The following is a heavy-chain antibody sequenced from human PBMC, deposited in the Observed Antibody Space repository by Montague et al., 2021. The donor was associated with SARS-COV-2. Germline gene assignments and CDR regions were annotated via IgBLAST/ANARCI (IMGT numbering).Heavy chain of an antibody. D-gene: IGHD3-10*01. V-gene: IGHV3-30-3*01. CDR2: ISYDGSNK. CDR3: ARDRWFGEFDY. Sequence: SLRLSCAASGFTFSIYAMHWFRQAPGKGLEWVAIISYDGSNKYYADSVKGRFTISRYNSKNTLYLQMNSLRAEDTAVYYCARDRWFGEFDYWGQGTLVTVSS. J-gene: IGHJ4*02. CDR1: GFTFSIYA.